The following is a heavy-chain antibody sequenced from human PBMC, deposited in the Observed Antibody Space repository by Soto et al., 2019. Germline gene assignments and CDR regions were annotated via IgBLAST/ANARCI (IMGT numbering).Heavy chain of an antibody. J-gene: IGHJ3*02. D-gene: IGHD6-13*01. CDR2: INPNSGGT. CDR3: ARVGAAAGTRAAFDI. Sequence: ASVKVSCKASGYTFTGYYMHCVRQAPGQGLEWMGWINPNSGGTNYAQKFQGWVTMTRDTSISTAYMELSRLRSDDTAVYYCARVGAAAGTRAAFDIWGQGTMVTVSS. CDR1: GYTFTGYY. V-gene: IGHV1-2*04.